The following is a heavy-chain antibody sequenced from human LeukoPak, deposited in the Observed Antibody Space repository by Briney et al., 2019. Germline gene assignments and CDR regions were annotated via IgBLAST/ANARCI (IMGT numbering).Heavy chain of an antibody. D-gene: IGHD3-10*01. V-gene: IGHV3-48*02. CDR2: VSSSSGTI. J-gene: IGHJ4*02. CDR1: GFTLSGYS. Sequence: PGGSLRLSCAVSGFTLSGYSMHWVRQAPGKGLEWVSYVSSSSGTIYYADSVKGRFTISRDNVKNSLYLQMNSLRDDNTAVYYCARGLWPFDYCGQGTLVTVSS. CDR3: ARGLWPFDY.